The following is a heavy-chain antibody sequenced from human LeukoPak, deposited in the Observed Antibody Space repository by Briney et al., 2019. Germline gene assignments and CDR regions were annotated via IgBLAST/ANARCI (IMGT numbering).Heavy chain of an antibody. CDR1: GYTFTSYY. V-gene: IGHV1-46*01. Sequence: ASVKVSCKASGYTFTSYYMHWVRQAPGQGLEWMGIINPSGGSTSYAQKFQGRVTMTRDTSISTAYMELRSLRSDDTAVYYCARDGDYDILTENYYYYYMDVWGKGTTVTISS. J-gene: IGHJ6*03. D-gene: IGHD3-9*01. CDR2: INPSGGST. CDR3: ARDGDYDILTENYYYYYMDV.